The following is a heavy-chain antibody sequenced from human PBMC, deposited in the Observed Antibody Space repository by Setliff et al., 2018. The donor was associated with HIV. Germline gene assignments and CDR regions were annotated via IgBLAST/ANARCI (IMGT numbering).Heavy chain of an antibody. J-gene: IGHJ4*02. D-gene: IGHD3-22*01. CDR1: GFSLSNARMG. Sequence: SGPTLVNPTETLTLTCTVSGFSLSNARMGVSWIRQPPGKALEWHAHIFSNDEKSYSTSLKSRLTISKDTSKSQVVLTMTNMDPVDTATYYCALNYYDSSGFWDYWGQGTLVTVSS. CDR2: IFSNDEK. V-gene: IGHV2-26*01. CDR3: ALNYYDSSGFWDY.